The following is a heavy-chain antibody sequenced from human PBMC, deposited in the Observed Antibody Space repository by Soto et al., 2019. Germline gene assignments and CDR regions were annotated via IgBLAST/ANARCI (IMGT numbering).Heavy chain of an antibody. D-gene: IGHD3-3*01. V-gene: IGHV1-18*01. J-gene: IGHJ6*02. CDR1: GYTFTNYG. CDR3: ARETIPQINYYGTDV. Sequence: GASVKVSCKASGYTFTNYGISWVRQAPGQGLEWIGWISAYNGKIDYAQKVQGRVTLTTDTSTSIAFMELRRPRSDDTAVYYCARETIPQINYYGTDVWGQGTTVTVPS. CDR2: ISAYNGKI.